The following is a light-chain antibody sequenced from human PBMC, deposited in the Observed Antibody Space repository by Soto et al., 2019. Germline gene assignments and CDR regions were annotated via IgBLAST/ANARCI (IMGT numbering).Light chain of an antibody. CDR2: GAS. CDR1: QSVSDSY. CDR3: QQYGSSPRT. Sequence: EIGLTQSPGTLSFSQGERATLTGRAIQSVSDSYLAWYRQKPGQAPRLLIYGASSRATGIPDRFSGSGSGTDFTLTISRLEPEDFAVYYCQQYGSSPRTFGQGTKVEIK. J-gene: IGKJ1*01. V-gene: IGKV3-20*01.